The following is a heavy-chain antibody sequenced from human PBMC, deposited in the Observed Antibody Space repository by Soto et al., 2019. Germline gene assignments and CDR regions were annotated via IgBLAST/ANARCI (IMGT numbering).Heavy chain of an antibody. V-gene: IGHV1-69*01. CDR2: IIPIFGTA. Sequence: QVQLVQSGAEVKKPGSSVKVSCKASGGTFSSYAISWVRQAPGQGLEWMGGIIPIFGTANYAQKFQGRVTITADESTSTAYMELSSLRSEDTAVYYYAREGEGCSSTSCYIYDAFDIWGQGTMVTVSS. CDR1: GGTFSSYA. D-gene: IGHD2-2*02. J-gene: IGHJ3*02. CDR3: AREGEGCSSTSCYIYDAFDI.